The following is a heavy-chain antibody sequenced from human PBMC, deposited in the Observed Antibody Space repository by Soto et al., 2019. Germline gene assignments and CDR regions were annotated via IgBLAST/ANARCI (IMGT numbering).Heavy chain of an antibody. CDR1: GYSITSGYY. CDR3: ACVDGPSYGGWFDP. CDR2: IYQSGST. V-gene: IGHV4-38-2*01. Sequence: SETLSLTCAVSGYSITSGYYWGWIRQPPGKGLEWIGSIYQSGSTYYNPSLKSRVTISVDTSKNQFSLKVSSVTATDTAVYYCACVDGPSYGGWFDPWGQGTLVTVSS. J-gene: IGHJ5*02. D-gene: IGHD5-12*01.